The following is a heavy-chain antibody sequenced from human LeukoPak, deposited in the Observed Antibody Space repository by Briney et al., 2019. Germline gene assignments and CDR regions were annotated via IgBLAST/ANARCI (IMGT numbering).Heavy chain of an antibody. CDR3: ARQTVVEEGWFDP. Sequence: SETLSLTCTVSGGSISSYYWSWIRQPPGKGLEWIGYIYTSGSTNYNPSLKSRVTISVDTSKNQFSLKLSSVTAADTAVYYCARQTVVEEGWFDPWGQGTLVTVSS. CDR2: IYTSGST. D-gene: IGHD4-23*01. J-gene: IGHJ5*02. CDR1: GGSISSYY. V-gene: IGHV4-4*09.